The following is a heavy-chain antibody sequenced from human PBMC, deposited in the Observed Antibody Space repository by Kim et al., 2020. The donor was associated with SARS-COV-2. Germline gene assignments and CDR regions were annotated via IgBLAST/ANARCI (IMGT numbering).Heavy chain of an antibody. J-gene: IGHJ4*02. V-gene: IGHV1-46*01. Sequence: KFPGRVTMTRDTSTSTVYMELSSLRSEDTAVYYCARVGYYDSSGSYYFDYWGQGTLVTVSS. CDR3: ARVGYYDSSGSYYFDY. D-gene: IGHD3-22*01.